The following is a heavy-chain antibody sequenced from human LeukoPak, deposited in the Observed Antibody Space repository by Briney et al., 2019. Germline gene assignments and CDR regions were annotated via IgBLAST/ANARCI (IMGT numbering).Heavy chain of an antibody. V-gene: IGHV3-48*02. CDR1: GFTFSSYS. CDR2: ISTSSSTI. D-gene: IGHD6-19*01. CDR3: ARGPVAGTPYYYYYYMDV. Sequence: GGSLRLSCAASGFTFSSYSMNWVRQAPGKGLEWVSYISTSSSTIYYADSVKGRFTISRDNAKHSLYLQMNSLRDEDTAVHYCARGPVAGTPYYYYYYMDVWGKGTTVTVSS. J-gene: IGHJ6*03.